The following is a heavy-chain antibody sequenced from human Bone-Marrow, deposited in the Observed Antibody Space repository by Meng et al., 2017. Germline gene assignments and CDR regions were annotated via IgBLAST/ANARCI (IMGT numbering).Heavy chain of an antibody. CDR1: GGSISSYH. CDR2: IYTSGST. J-gene: IGHJ4*02. D-gene: IGHD2-15*01. V-gene: IGHV4-4*07. CDR3: ASSGPYCSGGSCSETWSY. Sequence: VQLRDVGPARGKPQETLSLLLTVSGGSISSYHWSWIRQPAGKGLEWIGCIYTSGSTNYNTSLKSRVTMSVDTSKNQFSLKLSSVTAADTAVYYCASSGPYCSGGSCSETWSYWGQGTLVTVSS.